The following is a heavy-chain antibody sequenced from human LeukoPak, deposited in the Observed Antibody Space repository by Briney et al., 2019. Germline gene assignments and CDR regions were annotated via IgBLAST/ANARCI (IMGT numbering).Heavy chain of an antibody. Sequence: GGSLRLSCAASGFTFSSYAMSWVRQAPGKGLEWVSSISGSGNRTYYADSVKGRFTISRDNSKNTLFLQMNSLRAEDTAVYYCARDRGAAAGNWGQGTLVTVSS. V-gene: IGHV3-23*01. CDR1: GFTFSSYA. D-gene: IGHD6-13*01. J-gene: IGHJ4*02. CDR2: ISGSGNRT. CDR3: ARDRGAAAGN.